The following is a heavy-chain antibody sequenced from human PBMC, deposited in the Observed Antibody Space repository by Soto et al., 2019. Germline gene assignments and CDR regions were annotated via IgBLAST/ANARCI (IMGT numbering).Heavy chain of an antibody. V-gene: IGHV1-8*01. CDR1: GYTFTSYD. CDR3: ATERGSGWYGGRYFQH. J-gene: IGHJ1*01. D-gene: IGHD6-19*01. CDR2: MNPNSGNT. Sequence: ASVKVSCKASGYTFTSYDINWVQQATGQGLEWMGWMNPNSGNTGYAQKFQGRVTMTRNTSISTAYMELSSLRSEDTAVYYCATERGSGWYGGRYFQHWGQGTLVTVSS.